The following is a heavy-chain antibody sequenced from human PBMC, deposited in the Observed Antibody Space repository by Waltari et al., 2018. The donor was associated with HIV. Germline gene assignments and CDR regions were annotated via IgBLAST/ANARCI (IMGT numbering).Heavy chain of an antibody. Sequence: EVQLVESGGGLVKPGGSLSLSCAASRFTFSSYSMNWVRQAPGKGLEWFSSISSGSVYIYYADSVKGRFTISRDNAKNSLYLQMNSLRAEDTAVYYCARDEAEMATLTAFDIWGQGTMVTVSS. CDR1: RFTFSSYS. V-gene: IGHV3-21*01. D-gene: IGHD5-12*01. CDR3: ARDEAEMATLTAFDI. J-gene: IGHJ3*02. CDR2: ISSGSVYI.